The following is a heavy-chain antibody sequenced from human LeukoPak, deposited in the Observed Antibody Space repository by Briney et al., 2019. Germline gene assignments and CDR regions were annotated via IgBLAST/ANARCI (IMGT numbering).Heavy chain of an antibody. CDR1: GGSISSGGYY. J-gene: IGHJ6*02. CDR3: ARDRPLTVTTVPQYYYGMDV. CDR2: IYYTGST. D-gene: IGHD4-17*01. V-gene: IGHV4-61*08. Sequence: PSETLSLTCTVSGGSISSGGYYWSWIRQHPGKGLEWIGYIYYTGSTNYNPSLKSRVTISLDTSKNQFSLKLSSVTAADTAVYYCARDRPLTVTTVPQYYYGMDVWGQGTTVTVSS.